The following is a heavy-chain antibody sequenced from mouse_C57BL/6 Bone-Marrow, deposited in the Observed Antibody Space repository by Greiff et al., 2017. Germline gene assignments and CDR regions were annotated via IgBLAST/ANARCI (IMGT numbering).Heavy chain of an antibody. D-gene: IGHD4-1*01. Sequence: EVKLVESGGGLVKPGGSLKLSCAASGFTSSDYGMHWVRQAPEKGLEWVAYISSGSSTIYYADTVKGRFTISSDNAKNTLFLQMTSLRSEDTAMYYCARRTGTGGAWFAYWGQGTLVTVSA. CDR2: ISSGSSTI. J-gene: IGHJ3*01. CDR3: ARRTGTGGAWFAY. CDR1: GFTSSDYG. V-gene: IGHV5-17*01.